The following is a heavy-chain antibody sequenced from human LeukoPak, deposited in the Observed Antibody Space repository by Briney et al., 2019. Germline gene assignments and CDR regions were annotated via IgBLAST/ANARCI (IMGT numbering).Heavy chain of an antibody. J-gene: IGHJ6*02. CDR3: AKCIAAAGGYYYGMDV. Sequence: GGSLRLSCAASGXTFSTYGMHWVRQAPGKGLEWEAVISYDGSNKYYADSVKGRFTISRDNSKNTLYLQMNSLRAEDTAVYYCAKCIAAAGGYYYGMDVWGQGTTVTVSS. D-gene: IGHD6-13*01. V-gene: IGHV3-30*18. CDR2: ISYDGSNK. CDR1: GXTFSTYG.